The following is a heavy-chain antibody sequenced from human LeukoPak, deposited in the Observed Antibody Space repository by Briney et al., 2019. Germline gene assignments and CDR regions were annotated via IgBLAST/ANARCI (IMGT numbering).Heavy chain of an antibody. Sequence: SETLSLTCTVSGGPISSSSYYWGWIRQPPGKGLEWIGSIYYSGSTYYNPSLKSRVTISVDTSKNQFSLKLSSVTAADTAVYFCAREAVYYYDSSGYYDYWGQGTLVTVSS. CDR2: IYYSGST. CDR1: GGPISSSSYY. CDR3: AREAVYYYDSSGYYDY. D-gene: IGHD3-22*01. V-gene: IGHV4-39*07. J-gene: IGHJ4*02.